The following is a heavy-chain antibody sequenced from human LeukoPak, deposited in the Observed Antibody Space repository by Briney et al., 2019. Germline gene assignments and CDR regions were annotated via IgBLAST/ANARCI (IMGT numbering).Heavy chain of an antibody. CDR3: AKDQVTMVRGVSYYYYYGMDV. Sequence: PSETLSLTCTISGGSISNYFWGWIRQPPGKGLEWVSAISGSGGSTYYADSVKGRFTISRDNSKNTLYLQMNSLRAEDTAVYYCAKDQVTMVRGVSYYYYYGMDVWGQGTTVTVSS. CDR2: ISGSGGST. CDR1: GGSISNYF. V-gene: IGHV3-23*01. J-gene: IGHJ6*02. D-gene: IGHD3-10*01.